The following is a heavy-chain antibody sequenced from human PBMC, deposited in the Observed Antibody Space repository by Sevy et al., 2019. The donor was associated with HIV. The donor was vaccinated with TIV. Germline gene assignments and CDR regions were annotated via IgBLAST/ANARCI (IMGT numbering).Heavy chain of an antibody. V-gene: IGHV3-30*18. D-gene: IGHD3-10*01. CDR2: ISYDGSNK. J-gene: IGHJ4*02. Sequence: LSLTCAASGFTFSSYGMHWVRQAPGKGLEWVAVISYDGSNKYYADSVKGRFTISRDNSKNTLYLQMNSLRAEDTAVYYCANSLWFGELSNDYWGQGTLVTVSS. CDR1: GFTFSSYG. CDR3: ANSLWFGELSNDY.